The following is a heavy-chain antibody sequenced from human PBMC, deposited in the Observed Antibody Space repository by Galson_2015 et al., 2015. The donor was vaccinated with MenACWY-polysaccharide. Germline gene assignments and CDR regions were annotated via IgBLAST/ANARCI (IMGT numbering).Heavy chain of an antibody. D-gene: IGHD4-17*01. Sequence: QSGAEVKKPGASVKVSCKASGYTFTSYGIGWVRQAPGQGLEWIGWISAYNGNTNYAQKLQGRVTMTTDTSTSTAYMELRSLRSDDTAVYYCARDGPDYGDYGPAYYGMDVWGQGTTVTVSS. CDR2: ISAYNGNT. V-gene: IGHV1-18*01. J-gene: IGHJ6*02. CDR1: GYTFTSYG. CDR3: ARDGPDYGDYGPAYYGMDV.